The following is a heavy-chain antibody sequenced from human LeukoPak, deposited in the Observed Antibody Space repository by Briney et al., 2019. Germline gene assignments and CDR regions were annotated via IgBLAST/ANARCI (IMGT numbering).Heavy chain of an antibody. CDR3: ARDPPHYDSSGYYYDY. Sequence: NSGGSLRLSCAASGFTFSTYSMNWVRQAPGKGLEWVSSISGSSIYIYYADSVKGRFTISRDNAKNSLYLQMNSLRAEDTAVYYCARDPPHYDSSGYYYDYWGQGTLVTVSS. CDR2: ISGSSIYI. V-gene: IGHV3-21*01. J-gene: IGHJ4*02. CDR1: GFTFSTYS. D-gene: IGHD3-22*01.